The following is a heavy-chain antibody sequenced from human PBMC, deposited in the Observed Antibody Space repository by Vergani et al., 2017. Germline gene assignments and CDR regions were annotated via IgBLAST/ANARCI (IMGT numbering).Heavy chain of an antibody. CDR1: GFTFSSNA. J-gene: IGHJ4*02. CDR2: ISGSGGST. Sequence: EVQLLESGGGLVQPGGSLRLSCAASGFTFSSNAMSWVRQAPGKGLEWVSAISGSGGSTYYADSVKGRFTISRDNSKNTLYLQMNSLRAEDTAVYYCAKLGYYYDSSGADYWGQGTLVTVSS. CDR3: AKLGYYYDSSGADY. D-gene: IGHD3-22*01. V-gene: IGHV3-23*01.